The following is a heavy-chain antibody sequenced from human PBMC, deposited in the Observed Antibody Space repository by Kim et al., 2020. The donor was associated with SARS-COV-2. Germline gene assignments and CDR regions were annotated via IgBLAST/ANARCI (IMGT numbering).Heavy chain of an antibody. J-gene: IGHJ4*02. CDR3: TRDLGWGGSYLSY. CDR2: IRSKAYGGTT. D-gene: IGHD1-26*01. V-gene: IGHV3-49*03. CDR1: GFTFGDYA. Sequence: GGSLRLSCTASGFTFGDYAMSWFRQAPGKGLEWVGFIRSKAYGGTTEYAASVKGRFTISRDDSKSIAYLQMNSLKTEDTAVYYCTRDLGWGGSYLSYWGQGTLVTVSS.